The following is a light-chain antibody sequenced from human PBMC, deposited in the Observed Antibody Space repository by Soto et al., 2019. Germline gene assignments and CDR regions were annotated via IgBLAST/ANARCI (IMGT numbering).Light chain of an antibody. CDR2: GAS. J-gene: IGKJ1*01. Sequence: EIVLTQSPGTLSLSPGERATLSCRASQSVSSNYLAWYQQKPGQAPRPLIYGASSRATGIPDRFSGSGAGTDFTLTISRLESEDVAVYYCQQYGSSPSTFGQGTKVEIK. V-gene: IGKV3-20*01. CDR1: QSVSSNY. CDR3: QQYGSSPST.